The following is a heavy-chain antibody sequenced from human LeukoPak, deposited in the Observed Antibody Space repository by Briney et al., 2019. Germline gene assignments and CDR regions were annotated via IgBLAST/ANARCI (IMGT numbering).Heavy chain of an antibody. D-gene: IGHD6-13*01. CDR3: ATLIAAALRDY. CDR1: GGTFASYA. CDR2: IIPIFGTA. J-gene: IGHJ4*02. V-gene: IGHV1-69*01. Sequence: SVKVSCKASGGTFASYAISWVRQAPGQGPEWMGGIIPIFGTAKYAQKFQGRVTITADESRITAYMELSSLRSEDTAVYYCATLIAAALRDYWGQGTLVTVSS.